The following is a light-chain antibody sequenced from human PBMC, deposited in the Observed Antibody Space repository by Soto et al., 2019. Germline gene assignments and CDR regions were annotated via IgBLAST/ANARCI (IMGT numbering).Light chain of an antibody. J-gene: IGKJ2*01. CDR3: QHYASSSGHT. CDR2: TAS. CDR1: QTIRSNF. V-gene: IGKV3-20*01. Sequence: EVVLTQSPATLSLSPGERATLSCRASQTIRSNFLTWYQQKPGQAPRLLIYTASTRAAGIPDRFSGSGSGPDFTLTISRLEPEDFAVYYCQHYASSSGHTFGQGTKLQIK.